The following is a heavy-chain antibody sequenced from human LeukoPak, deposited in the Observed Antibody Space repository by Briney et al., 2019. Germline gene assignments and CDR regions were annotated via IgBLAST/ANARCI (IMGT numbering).Heavy chain of an antibody. D-gene: IGHD5-24*01. V-gene: IGHV3-23*01. CDR2: ISGSGGGT. Sequence: GGSLRLSCAASGFTFSSYAMSWVRQAPGKGLEWVSTISGSGGGTYYADSVKGRLTISRHNSKNNLYLQMSGLRAEDTAVYYCAKADGPSYYYYNYYMDVWGTGTTVTVSS. CDR3: AKADGPSYYYYNYYMDV. CDR1: GFTFSSYA. J-gene: IGHJ6*03.